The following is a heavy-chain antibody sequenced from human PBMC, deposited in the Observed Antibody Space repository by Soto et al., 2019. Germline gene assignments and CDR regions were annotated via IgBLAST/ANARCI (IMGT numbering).Heavy chain of an antibody. Sequence: SETLSLTCAVYGGSIRGYYCCWIRQPPGKGLKWIGEINHSGSTNYNPSLKSRVTISVDTSKNQFSLKLSSVTAADTAVYYCARASGTSVRYFDLSGRGTLLT. CDR3: ARASGTSVRYFDL. CDR2: INHSGST. D-gene: IGHD6-25*01. J-gene: IGHJ2*01. V-gene: IGHV4-34*01. CDR1: GGSIRGYY.